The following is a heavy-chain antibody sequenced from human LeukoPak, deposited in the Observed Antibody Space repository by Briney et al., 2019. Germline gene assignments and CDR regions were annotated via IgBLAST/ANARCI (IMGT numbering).Heavy chain of an antibody. CDR2: ISGSGGST. CDR3: AEDPRRIDPAPY. CDR1: GFTFSSYA. Sequence: GGSLRLSCAASGFTFSSYATSWVRQAPGKGLEWVSAISGSGGSTYYADSVKGRFTISRDNSKNTLYLQMNSLRAEDTAVYYCAEDPRRIDPAPYWGQGTLVTVSS. V-gene: IGHV3-23*01. J-gene: IGHJ4*02. D-gene: IGHD2-15*01.